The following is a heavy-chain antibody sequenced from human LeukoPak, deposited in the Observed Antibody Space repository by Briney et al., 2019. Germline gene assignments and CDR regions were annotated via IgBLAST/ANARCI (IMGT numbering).Heavy chain of an antibody. Sequence: ASVKVSCKASEYTFTGYYMHWVRQAPGQGLEWMGWINPSSGGTNYAQKFQGRVTMTRDTSISTAYMELSRLKSDDTAVYYCARGSGGRANYGMDVWGQGTTVTVSS. V-gene: IGHV1-2*02. CDR1: EYTFTGYY. CDR3: ARGSGGRANYGMDV. D-gene: IGHD1-26*01. CDR2: INPSSGGT. J-gene: IGHJ6*02.